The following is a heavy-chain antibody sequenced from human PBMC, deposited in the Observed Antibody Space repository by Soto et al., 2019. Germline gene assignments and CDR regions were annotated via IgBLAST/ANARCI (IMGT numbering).Heavy chain of an antibody. J-gene: IGHJ4*02. CDR3: ARGLISGSHYSGGWYYFDS. CDR1: GGSFSYYI. CDR2: INHSGSA. V-gene: IGHV4-34*01. Sequence: SETLSLTCDVYGGSFSYYIWTWIRQTPGKGLQWIGQINHSGSANYNPSLKSRVTISVHTSSSQFSLELSSVTAADTAVYYCARGLISGSHYSGGWYYFDSWGQGTQVT. D-gene: IGHD1-26*01.